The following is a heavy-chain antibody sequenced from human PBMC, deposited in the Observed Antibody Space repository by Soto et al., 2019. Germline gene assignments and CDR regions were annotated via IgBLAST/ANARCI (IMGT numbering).Heavy chain of an antibody. CDR3: ARDGIYDFEGWFDP. Sequence: EVQLVESGGGLVQPGGSLRLSCAASGFTFSSYEMNWVRQAPGKGLEWVSYISSSGSTIYYADSVKGRFTISRDNAKNSLYPQMNSLRAEDTAVYYCARDGIYDFEGWFDPWGQGTLVTVSS. J-gene: IGHJ5*02. CDR1: GFTFSSYE. CDR2: ISSSGSTI. V-gene: IGHV3-48*03. D-gene: IGHD3-3*01.